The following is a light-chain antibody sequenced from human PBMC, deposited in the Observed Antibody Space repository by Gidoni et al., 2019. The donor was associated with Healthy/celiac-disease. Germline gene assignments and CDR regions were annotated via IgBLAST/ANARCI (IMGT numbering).Light chain of an antibody. CDR2: QDS. J-gene: IGLJ2*01. V-gene: IGLV3-1*01. CDR1: KLGDKY. Sequence: SHELTQPPSVSVSPGQTASITCSGVKLGDKYACWYQQKPGQSPVLVIYQDSTRPSGIPERFSGSNSGNTATLTIRGTQAMDEADYYCQAWDSSTVVFGGGPTLTVL. CDR3: QAWDSSTVV.